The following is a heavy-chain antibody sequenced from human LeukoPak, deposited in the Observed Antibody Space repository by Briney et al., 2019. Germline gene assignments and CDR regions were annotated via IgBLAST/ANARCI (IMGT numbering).Heavy chain of an antibody. J-gene: IGHJ4*02. CDR1: GGSFSDYY. CDR2: INHSGST. CDR3: ARVGSHCSSTNCYGDY. Sequence: KPSETLSLTCAVYGGSFSDYYWSWIRQPPGKGLEWIGEINHSGSTNYNPSLKSRVTISIDTSKDQFSLKLSSVTAADMAVYYCARVGSHCSSTNCYGDYWGQGTLVTVSS. D-gene: IGHD2-2*01. V-gene: IGHV4-34*01.